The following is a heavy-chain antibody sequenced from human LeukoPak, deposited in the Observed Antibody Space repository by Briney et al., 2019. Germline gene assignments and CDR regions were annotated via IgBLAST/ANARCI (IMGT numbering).Heavy chain of an antibody. CDR3: ARGPYITVASLDY. Sequence: ASVKVSCKASGGTFSSYAISWVRQAPGQGLEWMGWINTNTGNPTYAQGFTGRFVFSLDTSVSTAYLQISSLKAEDTAVYYCARGPYITVASLDYWGQGTLVTVSS. J-gene: IGHJ4*02. D-gene: IGHD1-20*01. CDR1: GGTFSSYA. CDR2: INTNTGNP. V-gene: IGHV7-4-1*02.